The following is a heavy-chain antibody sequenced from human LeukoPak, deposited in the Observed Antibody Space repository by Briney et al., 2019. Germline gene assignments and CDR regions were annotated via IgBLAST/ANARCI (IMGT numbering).Heavy chain of an antibody. Sequence: PSETLSLTCTVSGGSINSYYWSWIRQPPGKGLEWIGYIYYSGSANYHPSLKSRVTISVDTSKNQFSLKLSSVTAADTAVYYCARHGAAGFRWGQGTLVTVSS. CDR2: IYYSGSA. V-gene: IGHV4-59*08. CDR1: GGSINSYY. D-gene: IGHD6-13*01. CDR3: ARHGAAGFR. J-gene: IGHJ4*02.